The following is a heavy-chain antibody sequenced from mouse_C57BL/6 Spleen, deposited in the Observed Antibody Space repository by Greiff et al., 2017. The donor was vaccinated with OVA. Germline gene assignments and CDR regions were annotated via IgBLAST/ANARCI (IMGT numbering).Heavy chain of an antibody. Sequence: EVMLVESGGDLVKPGGSLKLSCAASGFTFSSYGMSWVRQTPDKRLEWVATISSGGSYTYYPDSVKGRFTISRDNAKNTLYLQMSSLKSEDTAMYYCARHGDDYGAWFAYWGQGTLVTVSA. J-gene: IGHJ3*01. V-gene: IGHV5-6*02. CDR3: ARHGDDYGAWFAY. D-gene: IGHD2-4*01. CDR1: GFTFSSYG. CDR2: ISSGGSYT.